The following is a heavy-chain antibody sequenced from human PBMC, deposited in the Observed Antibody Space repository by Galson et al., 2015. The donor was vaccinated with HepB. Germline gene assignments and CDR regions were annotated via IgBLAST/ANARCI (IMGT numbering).Heavy chain of an antibody. CDR3: ARVARYCGGASCYGWFDP. D-gene: IGHD2-2*01. CDR1: GFIFSNYW. CDR2: INTDGTFL. J-gene: IGHJ5*02. Sequence: LRLSCAASGFIFSNYWMHWVRQTPGKGPVWISRINTDGTFLSYADSVTGRFTISRDNAKNTLYLQMNSLRAEDTAVYYCARVARYCGGASCYGWFDPWGQGTQVTVSS. V-gene: IGHV3-74*01.